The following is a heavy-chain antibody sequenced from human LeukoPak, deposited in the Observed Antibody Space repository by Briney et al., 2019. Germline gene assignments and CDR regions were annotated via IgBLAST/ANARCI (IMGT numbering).Heavy chain of an antibody. CDR2: IKQDGSEK. CDR3: ARDSSGYYAYDY. CDR1: GFTFNDFA. D-gene: IGHD3-22*01. Sequence: PGGSLRLSCAASGFTFNDFAMHWVRQAPGKGLEWVANIKQDGSEKYYVDSVKGRFTISRDNAKNSLYLQMNSLRAEDTAVYYCARDSSGYYAYDYWGQGTLVTVSS. V-gene: IGHV3-7*01. J-gene: IGHJ4*02.